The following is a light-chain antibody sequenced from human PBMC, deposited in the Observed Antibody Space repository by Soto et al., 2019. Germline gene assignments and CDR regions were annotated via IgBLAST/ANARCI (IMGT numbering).Light chain of an antibody. J-gene: IGLJ2*01. V-gene: IGLV1-44*01. Sequence: QSVLTQPPSASGTPGLRVTFSCAGSRSNIGSNPVSWYQLLPCTAPKLLIYDNERPSGVPDRFCGSKSGTSASLAISGLQFEDEAEYDCAALAASLKGVVVGGGTKVTVL. CDR1: RSNIGSNP. CDR2: DN. CDR3: AALAASLKGVV.